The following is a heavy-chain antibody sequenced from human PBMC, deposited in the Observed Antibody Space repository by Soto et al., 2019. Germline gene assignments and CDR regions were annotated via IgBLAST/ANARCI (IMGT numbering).Heavy chain of an antibody. CDR2: IYYSGST. Sequence: PAGTLSLTCTVSGGSISSGDYYGSWIRQPPGKGLEWIGYIYYSGSTYYNPSLKSRVTISVDTSKNQFSLKLSSVTAADTAVYYCAVVPAAIGYFRFFDPWGQGTLVTVSP. V-gene: IGHV4-30-4*01. CDR3: AVVPAAIGYFRFFDP. CDR1: GGSISSGDYY. D-gene: IGHD2-2*02. J-gene: IGHJ5*02.